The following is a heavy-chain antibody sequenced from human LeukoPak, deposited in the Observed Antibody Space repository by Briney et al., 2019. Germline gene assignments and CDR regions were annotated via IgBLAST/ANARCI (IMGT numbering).Heavy chain of an antibody. CDR3: AREGSGWYGNFDY. CDR2: INPDSGGT. J-gene: IGHJ4*02. CDR1: GYTFNSYY. Sequence: ASVKVSCKASGYTFNSYYMHWVRQAPGQGLEWMGWINPDSGGTNYAQKFQGRVTMTRDTSISTAYMEVSRLRSDDTAVYYCAREGSGWYGNFDYWGQGTLVTVSS. V-gene: IGHV1-2*02. D-gene: IGHD6-19*01.